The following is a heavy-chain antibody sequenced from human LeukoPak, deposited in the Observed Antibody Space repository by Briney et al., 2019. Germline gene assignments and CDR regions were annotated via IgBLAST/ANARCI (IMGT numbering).Heavy chain of an antibody. J-gene: IGHJ6*04. CDR2: IIPIFGTA. Sequence: SVKVSCKASVGTFSSYAISWVRQAPGQGLEWMGGIIPIFGTANYAQKFQGRVTITADESTSTAYMELSSLRSEDTAVYYCARAIRYFDWLLPFGMDVWGKGTTVTVSS. CDR3: ARAIRYFDWLLPFGMDV. V-gene: IGHV1-69*13. D-gene: IGHD3-9*01. CDR1: VGTFSSYA.